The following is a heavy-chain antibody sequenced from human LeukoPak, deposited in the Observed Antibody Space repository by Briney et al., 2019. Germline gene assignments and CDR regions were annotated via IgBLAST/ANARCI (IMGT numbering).Heavy chain of an antibody. CDR2: IYPGDSDT. Sequence: HGESLKISCKGSGYRFSSNWIGWVRQMPGKGLEWMGSIYPGDSDTRYSPSFQGQVTISADKSISTAYLQWSSLKASDTAMYYCARLRYSSTWYRFDYFDYWGQGTLVTVSS. V-gene: IGHV5-51*01. J-gene: IGHJ4*02. CDR3: ARLRYSSTWYRFDYFDY. D-gene: IGHD6-13*01. CDR1: GYRFSSNW.